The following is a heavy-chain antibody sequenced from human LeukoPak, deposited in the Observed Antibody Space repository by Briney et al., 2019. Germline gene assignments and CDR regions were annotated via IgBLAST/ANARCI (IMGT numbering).Heavy chain of an antibody. V-gene: IGHV3-9*01. J-gene: IGHJ6*02. D-gene: IGHD1-1*01. CDR3: ACTGGPGYYCYGMDV. CDR2: ISWNSGSI. Sequence: GRSLRLSCAASGFTFDDYAMHWVRQAPGKGLEWVSGISWNSGSIGYADSVKGRFTISRDNAKNSLYLQMNSLRAEDTALYYCACTGGPGYYCYGMDVWGQGTTVTVSS. CDR1: GFTFDDYA.